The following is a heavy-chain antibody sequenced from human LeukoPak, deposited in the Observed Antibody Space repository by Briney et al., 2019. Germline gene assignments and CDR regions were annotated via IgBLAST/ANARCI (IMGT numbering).Heavy chain of an antibody. CDR3: ARDDVDTAMVTLDY. D-gene: IGHD5-18*01. Sequence: PGGSLRLSCAASGFTFSSYAMHWVRQAPGKGLEWVAVISYDGSNKYYADSVKGRFTISRDNSKNTLYLQMNSLRAEDAAVYYCARDDVDTAMVTLDYWGQGTLVTVSS. CDR2: ISYDGSNK. CDR1: GFTFSSYA. V-gene: IGHV3-30-3*01. J-gene: IGHJ4*02.